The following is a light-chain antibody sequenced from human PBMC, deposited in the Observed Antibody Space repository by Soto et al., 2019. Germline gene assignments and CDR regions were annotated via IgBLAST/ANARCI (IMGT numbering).Light chain of an antibody. J-gene: IGLJ1*01. CDR3: TSYTSSRTYV. Sequence: QSVLTQPASVSGSPGQSITVSCTGTSNEVGAYNYVSWYQQHPGTAPKLMIYDVSNRPSGVSNRFSGSKSGNTASLTISGLQAEDEADYYCTSYTSSRTYVFGTGTKVTVL. CDR1: SNEVGAYNY. CDR2: DVS. V-gene: IGLV2-14*03.